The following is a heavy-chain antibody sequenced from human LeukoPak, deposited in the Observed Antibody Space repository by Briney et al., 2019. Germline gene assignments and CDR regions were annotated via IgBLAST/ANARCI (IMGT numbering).Heavy chain of an antibody. CDR1: GFTFSSYV. Sequence: GGSLRLSCAASGFTFSSYVMSWVRQAPGKGLEYVSAISSNGGSTYYANSVKGRFTISRDNSKNTLYLQMSSLKAEDTAVYYCVKDRTIFGVVIPLGYFDYWGQGTLVTVSS. D-gene: IGHD3-3*01. V-gene: IGHV3-64D*06. CDR3: VKDRTIFGVVIPLGYFDY. CDR2: ISSNGGST. J-gene: IGHJ4*02.